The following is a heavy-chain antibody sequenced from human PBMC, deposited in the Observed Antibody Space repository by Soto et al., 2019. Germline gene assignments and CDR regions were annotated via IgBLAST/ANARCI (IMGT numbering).Heavy chain of an antibody. Sequence: GGSLRLSCAASGFTFSSYSMNWVRQAPGKGLEWVSSISSSSSYIYYADSVKGRFTISRDNAKNSLYLQMNSLRAEDTAVYYCARDLKVRGLNDYYYYGMDVWGQGTTVTVSS. V-gene: IGHV3-21*01. CDR2: ISSSSSYI. CDR1: GFTFSSYS. CDR3: ARDLKVRGLNDYYYYGMDV. D-gene: IGHD3-10*01. J-gene: IGHJ6*02.